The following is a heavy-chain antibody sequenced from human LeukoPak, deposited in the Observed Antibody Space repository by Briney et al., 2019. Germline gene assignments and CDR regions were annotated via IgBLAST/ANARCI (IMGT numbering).Heavy chain of an antibody. CDR2: ISAYNGNT. CDR3: ARGHSTSWPEYFQH. D-gene: IGHD6-13*01. CDR1: GYTFNRYG. J-gene: IGHJ1*01. V-gene: IGHV1-18*01. Sequence: ASVKVSCKASGYTFNRYGISWVRQAPGQGLERMGWISAYNGNTKNAQNLQGRVTMTTDTSTTTAYMELRSLKSDDTAVYYCARGHSTSWPEYFQHWGQGTLVTVSS.